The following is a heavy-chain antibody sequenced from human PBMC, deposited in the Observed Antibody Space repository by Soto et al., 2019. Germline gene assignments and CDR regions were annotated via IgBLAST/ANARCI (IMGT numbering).Heavy chain of an antibody. J-gene: IGHJ4*02. D-gene: IGHD3-3*01. CDR3: VESRSGNNFHCGD. V-gene: IGHV3-64D*06. Sequence: GGSLRLSCSASGFTFSSYAMHWVRQAPGKGLEYVSGVRGNGDPPFYADSVKGRFTISRDNSKNTLYLQMSSLSADDTAVSYCVESRSGNNFHCGDWGQGALVTVSS. CDR2: VRGNGDPP. CDR1: GFTFSSYA.